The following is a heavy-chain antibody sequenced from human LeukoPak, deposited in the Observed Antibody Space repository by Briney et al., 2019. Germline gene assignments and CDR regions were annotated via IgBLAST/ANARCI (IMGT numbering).Heavy chain of an antibody. CDR3: AKSNGYGLVDI. CDR2: IDHSGST. CDR1: GSSFSGYY. V-gene: IGHV4-34*01. J-gene: IGHJ3*02. Sequence: SETLSLTCAVSGSSFSGYYWSWIRQPPGKGLEWIGEIDHSGSTYYNPSLRSRVTISVDTSRNQFSLKLNSVTAADTAVYYCAKSNGYGLVDIWGQGTMVTVSS. D-gene: IGHD3-10*01.